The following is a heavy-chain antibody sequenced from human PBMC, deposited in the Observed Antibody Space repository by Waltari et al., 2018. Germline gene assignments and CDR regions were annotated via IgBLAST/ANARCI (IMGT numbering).Heavy chain of an antibody. D-gene: IGHD1-1*01. V-gene: IGHV3-30*02. Sequence: QVHLVASGGGVVQPGGSLRLSCAAPGFNFTLFCMHWVRQAPGKGLECVSFISYDGSNENYADSVKGRFTMSRDNSKKMLYVQMNNLRAEDSAVYYCVKGNEIDYWGQGTLVTVSS. J-gene: IGHJ4*02. CDR3: VKGNEIDY. CDR2: ISYDGSNE. CDR1: GFNFTLFC.